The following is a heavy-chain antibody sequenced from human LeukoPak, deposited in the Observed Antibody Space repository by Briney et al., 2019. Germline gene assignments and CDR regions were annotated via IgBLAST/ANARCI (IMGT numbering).Heavy chain of an antibody. J-gene: IGHJ4*02. Sequence: ETLSLTCTVSGDSIRSYYEICTRRPPGKGLEGIGYIYYSGSTNYNPSLESRVTISVDTSKNHFSLTLGSVNAAETAVYYCARWVATPYYFAYWGQGTLVTVSS. CDR3: ARWVATPYYFAY. D-gene: IGHD5-12*01. CDR2: IYYSGST. V-gene: IGHV4-59*13. CDR1: GDSIRSYY.